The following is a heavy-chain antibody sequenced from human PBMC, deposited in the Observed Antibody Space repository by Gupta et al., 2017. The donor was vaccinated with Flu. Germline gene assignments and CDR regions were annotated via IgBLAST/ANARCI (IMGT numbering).Heavy chain of an antibody. J-gene: IGHJ5*02. CDR3: ARDKXDSRSSSYNYFDP. CDR2: FIPVFGTA. V-gene: IGHV1-69*01. D-gene: IGHD6-6*01. Sequence: ISWVRQVPGQGLEWMGGFIPVFGTANYAQKFLGRVTITADESTNTALLHLSSLRSEDTDXYXCARDKXDSRSSSYNYFDPWGQGTLVTVSS.